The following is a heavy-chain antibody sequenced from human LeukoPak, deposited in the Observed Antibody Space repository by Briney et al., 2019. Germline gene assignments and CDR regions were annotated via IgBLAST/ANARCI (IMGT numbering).Heavy chain of an antibody. J-gene: IGHJ4*02. V-gene: IGHV1-69*17. Sequence: SVKVSCKASGGTFSTYPISWVRQAPGQGREWMGGIIPSVGIANYTQKFRGRVTITADKSTNTAYMELSSLRSEDTAVYYCARDGEMAAIYFDYWGQGTLVTDSS. CDR3: ARDGEMAAIYFDY. CDR2: IIPSVGIA. D-gene: IGHD5-24*01. CDR1: GGTFSTYP.